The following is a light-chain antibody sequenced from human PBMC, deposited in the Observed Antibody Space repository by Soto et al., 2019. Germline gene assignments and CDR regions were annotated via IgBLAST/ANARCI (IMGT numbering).Light chain of an antibody. J-gene: IGKJ1*01. Sequence: EMVLTQSPGTLSVSPGERATLSCRASQIVTSKYLAWYQQKPGQAPRLLIYHAANRAAGIPDRFSGSGSGKDFTLTITDLEPEDIAVYYGQQYGSTPRTFGQGTKVEIK. CDR2: HAA. CDR1: QIVTSKY. CDR3: QQYGSTPRT. V-gene: IGKV3-20*01.